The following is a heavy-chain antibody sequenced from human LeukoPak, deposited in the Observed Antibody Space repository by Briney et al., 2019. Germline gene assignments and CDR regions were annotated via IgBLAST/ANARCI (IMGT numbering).Heavy chain of an antibody. Sequence: SQTLSLTCALSGDSVSSNSAAWTWIRQSPSRGLEWLGRTYYRSKWYNDYAVFVKSRVTINPDTSKTQFSLQLNSVTPEDTAVYYCARDSSFRFDYWGQGTLVTVSS. CDR2: TYYRSKWYN. CDR1: GDSVSSNSAA. CDR3: ARDSSFRFDY. V-gene: IGHV6-1*01. J-gene: IGHJ4*02.